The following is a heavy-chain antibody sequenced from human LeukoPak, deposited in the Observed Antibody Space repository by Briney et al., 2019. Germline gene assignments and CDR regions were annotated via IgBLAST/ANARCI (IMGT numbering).Heavy chain of an antibody. D-gene: IGHD1-1*01. Sequence: QPGGSLRLSCAASGCTLNRSWMNWVRQAPGKGLEWVANMDQSGSHKRYMDSVEASFTISNASPGTSFYLDMNSLRAEDTAISNCAIWTPVNFWGQGSLVTVSS. CDR1: GCTLNRSW. V-gene: IGHV3-7*01. J-gene: IGHJ4*02. CDR2: MDQSGSHK. CDR3: AIWTPVNF.